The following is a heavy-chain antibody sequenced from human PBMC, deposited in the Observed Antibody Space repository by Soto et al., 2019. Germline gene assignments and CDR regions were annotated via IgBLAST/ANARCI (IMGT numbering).Heavy chain of an antibody. J-gene: IGHJ5*02. CDR3: ARELQYSGSSTKFDH. Sequence: SQTLSHTCAISGDSVSSNSAAWNWIRRSPSRGLEWLGRTYYRSKWYNDYAVSVKSRITINPDTSKNQFSQQLNSVTPEDTAVYYCARELQYSGSSTKFDHWGEGTLVT. CDR1: GDSVSSNSAA. CDR2: TYYRSKWYN. D-gene: IGHD6-6*01. V-gene: IGHV6-1*01.